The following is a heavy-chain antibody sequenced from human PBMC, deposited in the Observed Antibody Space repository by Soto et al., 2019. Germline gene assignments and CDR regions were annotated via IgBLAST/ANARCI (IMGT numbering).Heavy chain of an antibody. CDR3: ASNGHNIYGFDV. CDR1: GGSISSVHW. V-gene: IGHV4-4*02. J-gene: IGHJ6*02. D-gene: IGHD1-1*01. Sequence: QVPPQESGPGLVRPSDTLSLTCAVSGGSISSVHWWSWVRQSPGKGLAWIGEMHPSGSTNYTPALKSRVTVLVDKSRNQFSLKMYSVTAADSAVYFCASNGHNIYGFDVWGRGTTVTVSS. CDR2: MHPSGST.